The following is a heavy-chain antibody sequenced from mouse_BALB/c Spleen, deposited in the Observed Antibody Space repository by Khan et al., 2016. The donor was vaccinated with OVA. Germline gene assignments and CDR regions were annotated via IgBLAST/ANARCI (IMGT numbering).Heavy chain of an antibody. J-gene: IGHJ3*02. Sequence: EVELVESGGGLVKPGGSLKLSCAASGFTFSSYAMSWVRQTPEKRLEWVATISSGGSYTYYPDSVKGRFTIYRDNAKNTLYLQMSSLRSEDTAMYYCARQGGYWGQGTLVTVSA. CDR3: ARQGGY. CDR1: GFTFSSYA. V-gene: IGHV5-9-3*01. CDR2: ISSGGSYT.